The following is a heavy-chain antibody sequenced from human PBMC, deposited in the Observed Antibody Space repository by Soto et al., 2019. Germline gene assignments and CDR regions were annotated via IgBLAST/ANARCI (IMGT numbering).Heavy chain of an antibody. CDR3: AGGSGDDWFDP. CDR1: GASVTNSNYY. CDR2: TYYSGST. J-gene: IGHJ5*02. D-gene: IGHD4-17*01. V-gene: IGHV4-31*03. Sequence: ASETLSLTCSVSGASVTNSNYYWTWIRQHPGKGLEWIGFTYYSGSTNYNPSLKSRVTISVDTSRNQFSLKLSSVTAADTAVYYCAGGSGDDWFDPRGQGKLVTVSS.